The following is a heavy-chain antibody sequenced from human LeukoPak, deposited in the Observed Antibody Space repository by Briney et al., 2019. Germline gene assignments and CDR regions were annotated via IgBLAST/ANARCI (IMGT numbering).Heavy chain of an antibody. CDR3: TTDYYGSGSYPDAFDI. Sequence: GGSLRLSCAASGFTFSNAWMSWVRQAPGKGLEWVGRIKSKTDGGTTDYAAPVKGRFTISRDDSKNTLYLQMNSLKTEDTAVYYCTTDYYGSGSYPDAFDIWGRGTMVTVSS. V-gene: IGHV3-15*01. CDR1: GFTFSNAW. J-gene: IGHJ3*02. D-gene: IGHD3-10*01. CDR2: IKSKTDGGTT.